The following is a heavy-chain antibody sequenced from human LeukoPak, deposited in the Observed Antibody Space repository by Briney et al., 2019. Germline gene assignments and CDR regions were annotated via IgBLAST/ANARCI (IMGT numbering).Heavy chain of an antibody. CDR2: IYYSGST. Sequence: SETLSLTCTVSGGSISSYYWSWIRQPPGKGLEWIGYIYYSGSTNYNPSLKSRVTISVDTSKNQFSLKLSSVTAADTAVYYCARIRHFDWFDAFDIWGQGTMVTVSS. CDR1: GGSISSYY. J-gene: IGHJ3*02. V-gene: IGHV4-59*12. D-gene: IGHD3-9*01. CDR3: ARIRHFDWFDAFDI.